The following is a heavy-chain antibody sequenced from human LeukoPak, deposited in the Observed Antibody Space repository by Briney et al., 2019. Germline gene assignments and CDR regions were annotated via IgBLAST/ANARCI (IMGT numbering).Heavy chain of an antibody. J-gene: IGHJ4*02. CDR2: ISQDGREQ. CDR3: AGGALDY. CDR1: GFTFSDYW. Sequence: PGGSLRLSCAASGFTFSDYWMSRVRQAPGQGLEWVAKISQDGREQRFVDSVKGRFTISRDNAKNLLFLQMDSLRAEDTAVYYCAGGALDYWGPGTLVTVSS. V-gene: IGHV3-7*04.